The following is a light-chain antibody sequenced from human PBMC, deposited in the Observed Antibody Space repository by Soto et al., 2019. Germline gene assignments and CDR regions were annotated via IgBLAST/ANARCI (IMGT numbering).Light chain of an antibody. CDR2: WAS. Sequence: DIVMTQSPDSLAVSLGERATINCKSSQSVLYSSNNKNYLAWYQQKPGQPPKLLIYWASTRESGVPDRFSGSGSGTDFTLTSSSLQAEDVAVYYCQQYYSTPLTFCGGTKVEIK. CDR3: QQYYSTPLT. V-gene: IGKV4-1*01. CDR1: QSVLYSSNNKNY. J-gene: IGKJ4*01.